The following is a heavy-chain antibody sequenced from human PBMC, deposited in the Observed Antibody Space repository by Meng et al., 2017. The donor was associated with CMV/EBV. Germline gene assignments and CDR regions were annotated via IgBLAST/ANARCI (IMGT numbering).Heavy chain of an antibody. J-gene: IGHJ4*02. CDR3: ARAGGYSSSWYFDY. V-gene: IGHV6-1*01. CDR1: GDSVSSNSAA. Sequence: SQTLSLTCAISGDSVSSNSAAWNWIRQAPSRGLEWLGRTYYRSKWYNDYAVTVKSRITINPDTSKNQFSLQLNSVTPEDTAVYYCARAGGYSSSWYFDYWGQGTLVTVSS. D-gene: IGHD6-13*01. CDR2: TYYRSKWYN.